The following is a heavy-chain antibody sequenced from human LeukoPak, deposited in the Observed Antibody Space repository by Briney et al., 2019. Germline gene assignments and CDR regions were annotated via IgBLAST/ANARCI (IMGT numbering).Heavy chain of an antibody. D-gene: IGHD4-17*01. J-gene: IGHJ4*02. V-gene: IGHV4-34*01. CDR1: GGAFRDHQ. CDR3: ARGGTIYGSYGDYGY. Sequence: PSETLSLTCAVYGGAFRDHQWSWIRQPPGKGLEWIGEINHSGSTNYNPSLKSRVTISVDTSKNQFSLKLSSVTAADTAVYYCARGGTIYGSYGDYGYWGQGTLVTVSS. CDR2: INHSGST.